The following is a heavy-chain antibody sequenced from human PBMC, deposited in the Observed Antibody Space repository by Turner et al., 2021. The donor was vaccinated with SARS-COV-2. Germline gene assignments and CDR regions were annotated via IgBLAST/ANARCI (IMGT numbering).Heavy chain of an antibody. Sequence: HLHLQESVPGLVKLSETLSLPGAVSGGFISSSCYYWGVLRQPPGKGLEWIGIIYYGGITYYKPSLKSRFTISVDKSKNQFYLKLGSVTAADTAVYYCARLMDTAMDYYGMDVWGQGTTVTVSS. J-gene: IGHJ6*02. CDR2: IYYGGIT. CDR3: ARLMDTAMDYYGMDV. CDR1: GGFISSSCYY. D-gene: IGHD5-18*01. V-gene: IGHV4-39*01.